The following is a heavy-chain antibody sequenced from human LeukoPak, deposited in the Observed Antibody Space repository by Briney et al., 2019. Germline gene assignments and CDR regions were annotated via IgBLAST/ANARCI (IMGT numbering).Heavy chain of an antibody. Sequence: PSETLSLTCTVSGGSISSGGYYWSWIRQHPGKGLEWIGYIYYSGSTYYNPSLKSRVTISVDTSKNQFSLKLSSVTAADTAVYYCARGRWQLGFDYWGQGTLVTVSS. CDR3: ARGRWQLGFDY. CDR2: IYYSGST. V-gene: IGHV4-31*03. J-gene: IGHJ4*02. CDR1: GGSISSGGYY. D-gene: IGHD6-6*01.